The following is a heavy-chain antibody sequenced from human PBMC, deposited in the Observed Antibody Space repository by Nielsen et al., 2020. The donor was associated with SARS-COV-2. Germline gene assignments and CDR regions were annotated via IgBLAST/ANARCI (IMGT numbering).Heavy chain of an antibody. V-gene: IGHV4-4*02. CDR3: ARLGDSTSGSSLYYFDY. Sequence: SETLSLTCAVSGGSISSSNWWSWVRQPPGKGLEWIGEIYHSGSTNYNPSLKSRVTISVDKSKNQFSLKLSSVTAADTAVYYCARLGDSTSGSSLYYFDYWGQGTLVTVSS. CDR2: IYHSGST. CDR1: GGSISSSNW. D-gene: IGHD2-2*01. J-gene: IGHJ4*02.